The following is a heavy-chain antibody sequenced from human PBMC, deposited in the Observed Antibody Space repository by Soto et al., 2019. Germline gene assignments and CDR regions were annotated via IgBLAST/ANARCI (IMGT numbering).Heavy chain of an antibody. CDR1: GGSVSSVSYY. Sequence: PSETLSLTCTVSGGSVSSVSYYWSWIRQPPGKGLEWIGYIYYSGSTNYNPSLRSRVTISVDTSKNQFSLKLSSVTAADTAVYYCARGAPLYYYDSSGYVHYFDYWGQGTPVTVSS. CDR2: IYYSGST. V-gene: IGHV4-61*01. J-gene: IGHJ4*02. D-gene: IGHD3-22*01. CDR3: ARGAPLYYYDSSGYVHYFDY.